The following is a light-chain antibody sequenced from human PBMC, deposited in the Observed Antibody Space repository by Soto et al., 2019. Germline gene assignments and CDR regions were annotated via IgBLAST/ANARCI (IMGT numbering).Light chain of an antibody. CDR3: QQRSDWQYT. J-gene: IGKJ2*01. Sequence: EVVLTQSPATLSLSPGERATLSCRASQRITSYLAWYQQRPGQAPRLLMYDATNRASGVPARFSGSKSGTDFTLTISSLQPEDFAVYFCQQRSDWQYTFGQGIKVE. CDR1: QRITSY. V-gene: IGKV3-11*01. CDR2: DAT.